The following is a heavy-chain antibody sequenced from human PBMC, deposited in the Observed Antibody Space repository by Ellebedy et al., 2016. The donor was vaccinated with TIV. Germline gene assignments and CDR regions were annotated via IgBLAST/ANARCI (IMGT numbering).Heavy chain of an antibody. Sequence: GESLKISCAASGFTFRNYWMNWVRQAPGKGLELVANINQDGRSKNYVDSVKGRFTIPRDNDKNSLYLQMNSLGGEDKAVYYCARGSVVTGADYWGQGTLVTVSS. V-gene: IGHV3-7*03. D-gene: IGHD2-21*02. J-gene: IGHJ4*02. CDR3: ARGSVVTGADY. CDR1: GFTFRNYW. CDR2: INQDGRSK.